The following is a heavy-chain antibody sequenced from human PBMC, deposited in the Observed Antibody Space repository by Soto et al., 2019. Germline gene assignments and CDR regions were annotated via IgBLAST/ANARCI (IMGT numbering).Heavy chain of an antibody. CDR1: GFTFSGSA. J-gene: IGHJ6*03. D-gene: IGHD3-3*01. Sequence: PGGSLRLSCAASGFTFSGSAMHWVRQASGKGLEWVGRIRSKANSYATAYTASVKGRFTISRDDSKNTAHLQMNSLKTEDTAVYYCTRHDGNSEYDFWSGYYYYYYYYMDVWGKGTTVTVSS. CDR3: TRHDGNSEYDFWSGYYYYYYYYMDV. V-gene: IGHV3-73*01. CDR2: IRSKANSYAT.